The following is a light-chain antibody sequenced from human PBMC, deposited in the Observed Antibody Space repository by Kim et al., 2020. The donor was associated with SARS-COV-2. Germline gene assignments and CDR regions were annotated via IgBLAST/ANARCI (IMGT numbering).Light chain of an antibody. J-gene: IGLJ2*01. CDR3: CSYAGSYGVV. CDR2: DVA. CDR1: SSDVGYYNY. V-gene: IGLV2-11*01. Sequence: GQSVTITCTGTSSDVGYYNYVSWYQQHPAKAPKLMIYDVAKRPSGVPDRFSGSKSGNTASLTIYGLQAEDEADYYCCSYAGSYGVVFGGGTQLTVL.